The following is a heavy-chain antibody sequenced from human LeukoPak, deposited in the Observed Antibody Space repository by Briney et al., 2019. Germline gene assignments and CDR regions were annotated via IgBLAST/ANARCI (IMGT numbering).Heavy chain of an antibody. CDR2: LSGSGGST. V-gene: IGHV3-23*01. Sequence: PGGSLRLSCAASGFTFRTSGMSWVRQAPGKGLEWVSALSGSGGSTSYADSVKGRFTTSRDNSKNTLYLQMNSLRAEDTAVYYCAKTTGFGESSYYYMDVWGKGTTVTVSS. CDR1: GFTFRTSG. J-gene: IGHJ6*03. CDR3: AKTTGFGESSYYYMDV. D-gene: IGHD3-10*01.